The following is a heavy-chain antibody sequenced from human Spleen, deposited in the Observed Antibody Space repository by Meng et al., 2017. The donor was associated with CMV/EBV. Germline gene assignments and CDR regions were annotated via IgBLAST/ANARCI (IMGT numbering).Heavy chain of an antibody. CDR3: ARGRDQRPVGELSFS. J-gene: IGHJ4*02. Sequence: GESLKISCAASGFTFSSYSMNWVRQAPGKGLEWVSSISSSSSYIYYADSVKGRFTISRDNAKNSLYLQMNSRRAEDTAVYYCARGRDQRPVGELSFSWGQGTLVTVSS. D-gene: IGHD3-16*02. CDR2: ISSSSSYI. CDR1: GFTFSSYS. V-gene: IGHV3-21*01.